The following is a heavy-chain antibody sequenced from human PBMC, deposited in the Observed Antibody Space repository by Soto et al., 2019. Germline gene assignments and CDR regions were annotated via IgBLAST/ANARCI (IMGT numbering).Heavy chain of an antibody. V-gene: IGHV4-31*03. CDR2: INYRGST. D-gene: IGHD2-15*01. CDR1: GGSVNSGDSY. CDR3: ARDAPGVAPY. J-gene: IGHJ4*02. Sequence: QVQLQESGPGLVRPSQTLSLTCTVSGGSVNSGDSYWNWIRQHPEKGLEWIGYINYRGSTFYNPSLKSRMTISVATSKSQFSLKLSSAAAADTAVYYCARDAPGVAPYWGQGTLVTVSS.